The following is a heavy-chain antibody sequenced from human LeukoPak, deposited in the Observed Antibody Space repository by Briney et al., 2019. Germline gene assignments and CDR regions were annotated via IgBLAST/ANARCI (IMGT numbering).Heavy chain of an antibody. V-gene: IGHV3-48*03. CDR2: ISSSGSTI. J-gene: IGHJ4*02. Sequence: GGSLRLSCAASGFTFSSYEMNWVRQAPGKGLEWVSYISSSGSTIYYADSVKGRFTISRDNSKNTLYLQMNSLRAEDTAVYYCARDDTTWYYFDYWGQGTLVTVSS. D-gene: IGHD1-14*01. CDR3: ARDDTTWYYFDY. CDR1: GFTFSSYE.